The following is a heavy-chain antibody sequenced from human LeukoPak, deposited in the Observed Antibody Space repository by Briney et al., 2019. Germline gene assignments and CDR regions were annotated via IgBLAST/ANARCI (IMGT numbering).Heavy chain of an antibody. CDR3: ARELGTTFRDYYYGMDV. J-gene: IGHJ6*02. Sequence: ASVKVSCKASGYTFTSYGISWVRQAPGQGLEWMGWISAYNGNTNYAQKLQGRVTMTTDTSTSTAYMELRSLRSDDTAVYYCARELGTTFRDYYYGMDVWGQGTTVTVSS. V-gene: IGHV1-18*01. CDR2: ISAYNGNT. CDR1: GYTFTSYG. D-gene: IGHD7-27*01.